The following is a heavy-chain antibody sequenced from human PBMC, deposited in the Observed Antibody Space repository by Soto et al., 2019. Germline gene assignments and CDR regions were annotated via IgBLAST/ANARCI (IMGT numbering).Heavy chain of an antibody. Sequence: SETLSLTCTVSGGSISSSSYYWGWIRQPPGKGLEWIGSIYYSGSTYYNPSLKSRVTISVDTSKNQFSLKLSSVTAEDTAVYYCARDYLVVPKSVIDYWGQGTLVTVS. CDR1: GGSISSSSYY. D-gene: IGHD2-2*01. CDR3: ARDYLVVPKSVIDY. J-gene: IGHJ4*02. V-gene: IGHV4-39*02. CDR2: IYYSGST.